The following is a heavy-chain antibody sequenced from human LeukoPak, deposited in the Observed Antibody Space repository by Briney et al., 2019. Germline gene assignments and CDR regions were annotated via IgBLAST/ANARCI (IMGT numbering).Heavy chain of an antibody. J-gene: IGHJ5*02. D-gene: IGHD3-3*01. V-gene: IGHV1-2*02. Sequence: ASVKVSCKASGYTFTGYYMHWVRQAPGQGLEWMGWINPNSGGTNYAQKFQGRVTMTRDTSISTAYMELSRLRSDDTAVYYCAREGYDFWSASGWFDPWGQGTLVTVSS. CDR3: AREGYDFWSASGWFDP. CDR2: INPNSGGT. CDR1: GYTFTGYY.